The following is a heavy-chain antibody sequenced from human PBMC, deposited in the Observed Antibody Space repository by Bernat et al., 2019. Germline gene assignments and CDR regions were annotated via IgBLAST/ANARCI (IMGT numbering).Heavy chain of an antibody. Sequence: EVQLVESGGGLVQPGGSLRLSCAASGFTVSSNYMSWVRQAPGKGLEWVSVIYSGGSTYYADSVKGRFTISRDNSKNTLYLQMNSLRAEDTAVYYCARGPYDSSGYYGGGDYWGQGTLVTVSS. CDR1: GFTVSSNY. D-gene: IGHD3-22*01. CDR2: IYSGGST. CDR3: ARGPYDSSGYYGGGDY. J-gene: IGHJ4*02. V-gene: IGHV3-66*01.